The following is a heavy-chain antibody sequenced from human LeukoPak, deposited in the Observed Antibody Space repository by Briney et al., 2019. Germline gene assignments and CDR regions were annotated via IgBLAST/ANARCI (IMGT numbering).Heavy chain of an antibody. Sequence: SQTLSLTCAISGDSVSSNSAAGNWIRQSPSRGLEWLGRTYHTSKWYNDYAVSVKSRITINPDTSKNQFSLQLRSVTPEDTAVYYCARDLPPGAAGVTGPFDYWGQGTLVTVSA. CDR3: ARDLPPGAAGVTGPFDY. CDR2: TYHTSKWYN. V-gene: IGHV6-1*01. J-gene: IGHJ4*02. CDR1: GDSVSSNSAA. D-gene: IGHD6-13*01.